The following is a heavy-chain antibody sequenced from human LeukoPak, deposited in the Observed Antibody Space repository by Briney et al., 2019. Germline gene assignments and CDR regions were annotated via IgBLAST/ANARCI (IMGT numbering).Heavy chain of an antibody. CDR2: IDSDGSST. CDR3: ARGTTAEAGIDY. D-gene: IGHD6-13*01. Sequence: GGSLRLSCAASGFTFSSYWMHWVRQAPGKGLVWVSHIDSDGSSTTYGDPAKGRFTISRDNAKNTLYLQMNSLRVEDTAAYYCARGTTAEAGIDYWGQGTLVTVSS. J-gene: IGHJ4*02. V-gene: IGHV3-74*01. CDR1: GFTFSSYW.